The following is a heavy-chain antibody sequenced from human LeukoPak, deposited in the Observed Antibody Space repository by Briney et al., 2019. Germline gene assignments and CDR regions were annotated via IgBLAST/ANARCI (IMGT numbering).Heavy chain of an antibody. J-gene: IGHJ4*02. CDR3: ARTVGGYYFDY. V-gene: IGHV4-38-2*02. CDR1: GYSISSGYY. Sequence: SETLSLTCTVSGYSISSGYYWGWIRQPPGKGLDWIGSIYHSGSTYYNPSLSSRVTISVDTSKNQFSLKLSSATAADTAVYYCARTVGGYYFDYWGQGTLVTVSS. D-gene: IGHD1-26*01. CDR2: IYHSGST.